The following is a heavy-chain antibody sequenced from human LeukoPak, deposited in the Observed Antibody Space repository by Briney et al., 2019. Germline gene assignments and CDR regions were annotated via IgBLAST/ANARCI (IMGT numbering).Heavy chain of an antibody. Sequence: PETLSLTCTVSGGSISSSSYYWGWIRQPPGKGLEWIGSIYYSGSTNYNPSLKSRLTISVHTSKNQFSMKLSSVTAADTAVYYCARKEGDAYSPFESWGQGTLVTVSS. D-gene: IGHD5-24*01. CDR1: GGSISSSSYY. J-gene: IGHJ5*01. CDR2: IYYSGST. CDR3: ARKEGDAYSPFES. V-gene: IGHV4-39*01.